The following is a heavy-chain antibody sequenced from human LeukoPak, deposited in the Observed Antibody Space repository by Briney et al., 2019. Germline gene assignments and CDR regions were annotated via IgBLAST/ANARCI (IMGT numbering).Heavy chain of an antibody. J-gene: IGHJ4*02. CDR1: GGLINSSNYC. CDR2: IYYSGST. CDR3: ARKVDTTLIFDY. V-gene: IGHV4-39*01. D-gene: IGHD5-18*01. Sequence: KSSDTLSLICTVSGGLINSSNYCWGWIRQPPGKGLEWIGSIYYSGSTYYSPSLRSRVTISVDTSKNQFSLKLSSVTAADTAMYYCARKVDTTLIFDYWGQGTLVTVSS.